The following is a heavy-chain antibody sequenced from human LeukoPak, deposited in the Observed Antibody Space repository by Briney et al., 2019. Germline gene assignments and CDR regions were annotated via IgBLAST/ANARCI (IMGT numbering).Heavy chain of an antibody. V-gene: IGHV1-46*01. J-gene: IGHJ3*02. CDR2: INPSGGAT. D-gene: IGHD2-8*01. Sequence: ASVKVSCKASGYTFTSYYMHWVRQAPGQGLEWMGIINPSGGATIYAQRFQGRVTMTRDTSTSTVYMELSSLRYEDTAVYYCARQRGGQYEDGFDIWGQRTMVTVSS. CDR3: ARQRGGQYEDGFDI. CDR1: GYTFTSYY.